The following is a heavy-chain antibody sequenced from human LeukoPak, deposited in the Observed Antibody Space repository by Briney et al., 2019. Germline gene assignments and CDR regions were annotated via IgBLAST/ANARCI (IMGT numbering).Heavy chain of an antibody. V-gene: IGHV3-7*02. CDR2: IKDDGSDK. Sequence: GGSLRLSCAASGFTFSSYWMSWVRQAPGKGLEWVANIKDDGSDKNYADSVRGRFTISRDNAKNALYLQMNSLRAEDTAVYYCRSAVPGGTTSLDSWGQGTVVTVSP. J-gene: IGHJ4*02. CDR1: GFTFSSYW. D-gene: IGHD1-7*01. CDR3: RSAVPGGTTSLDS.